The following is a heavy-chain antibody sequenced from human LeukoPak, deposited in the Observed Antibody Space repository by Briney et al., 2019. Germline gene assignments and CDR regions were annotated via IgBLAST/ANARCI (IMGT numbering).Heavy chain of an antibody. CDR3: ARDPVDSGSYWD. D-gene: IGHD1-26*01. CDR1: GFTFSDYY. Sequence: GGSLRLSCAASGFTFSDYYMSWIRQAPGKGLEWVSYISSSGSTIYYAYSGKGRFTISRDNAKNSLYLQMNSLRAEDAAVYYCARDPVDSGSYWDCGQGTLVTVSS. J-gene: IGHJ4*02. V-gene: IGHV3-11*01. CDR2: ISSSGSTI.